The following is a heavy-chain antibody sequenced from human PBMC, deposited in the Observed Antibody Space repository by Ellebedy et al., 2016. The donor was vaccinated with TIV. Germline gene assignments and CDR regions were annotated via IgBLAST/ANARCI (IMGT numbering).Heavy chain of an antibody. V-gene: IGHV1-69*13. Sequence: SVKVSCXASGYTFTSYDISWVRQAPGQGLEWMGGIIPIFGTANYAQKFQGRVTITADESTSTAYMELSSLRSEDTAVYYCARGTFHCSSTSCPSPSSGYYYYMDVWGKGTTVTVSS. CDR2: IIPIFGTA. J-gene: IGHJ6*03. D-gene: IGHD2-2*01. CDR3: ARGTFHCSSTSCPSPSSGYYYYMDV. CDR1: GYTFTSYD.